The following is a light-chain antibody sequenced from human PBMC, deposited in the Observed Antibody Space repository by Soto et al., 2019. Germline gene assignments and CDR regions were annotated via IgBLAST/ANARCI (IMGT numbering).Light chain of an antibody. Sequence: DILMTQTPLSSPVTLGQPASISCTSSQSLVHSDGNTYLNWLQQRPGQPPRLLIYEISKRFSGVXDXXSGRGAGTDFTLKISRVDAEDVGVYYCLQATQTVITFGQGTRLE. CDR1: QSLVHSDGNTY. CDR2: EIS. V-gene: IGKV2-24*01. CDR3: LQATQTVIT. J-gene: IGKJ5*01.